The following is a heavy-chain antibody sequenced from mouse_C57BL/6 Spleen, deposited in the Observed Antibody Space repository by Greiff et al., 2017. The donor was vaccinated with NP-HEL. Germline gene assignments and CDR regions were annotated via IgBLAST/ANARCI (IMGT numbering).Heavy chain of an antibody. CDR3: ARTNYYGSSYVYAMDY. D-gene: IGHD1-1*01. Sequence: EVQLVESGGGLVKPGGSLKLSCAASGFTFSDYGMHWVRQAPEKGLEWVAYISSGSSTIYYADTVKGRFTISRDNAKNTLFLQMTSLRSEDTAMYYCARTNYYGSSYVYAMDYWGQGTSVTVSS. V-gene: IGHV5-17*01. J-gene: IGHJ4*01. CDR2: ISSGSSTI. CDR1: GFTFSDYG.